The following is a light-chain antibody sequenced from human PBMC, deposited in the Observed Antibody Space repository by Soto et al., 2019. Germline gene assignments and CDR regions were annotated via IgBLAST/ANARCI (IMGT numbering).Light chain of an antibody. J-gene: IGLJ1*01. CDR1: SSDVGGFNY. CDR2: EVN. Sequence: QSVLTQPPSASGSPGQSVTISCSGTSSDVGGFNYVSWYQQHPGRAPKVLIYEVNKRPSGVPDRFSGSKSGSTASLTVSGLQAEDEAEYYCSSYAVTNIFVFGTGTKLPS. V-gene: IGLV2-8*01. CDR3: SSYAVTNIFV.